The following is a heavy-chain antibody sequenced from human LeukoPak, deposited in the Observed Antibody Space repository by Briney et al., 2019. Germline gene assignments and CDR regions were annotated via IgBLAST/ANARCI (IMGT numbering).Heavy chain of an antibody. CDR3: ARIFWSGYYSGFVY. Sequence: ASVKVSCKASGYTFTSYDINWVRQATGQGLEWMGWMNPNSGNTGYAQKFQGRVTMTRNTSISTAYKELSSLRSEDTAVYYCARIFWSGYYSGFVYWGQGTLVTVSS. V-gene: IGHV1-8*01. J-gene: IGHJ4*02. CDR2: MNPNSGNT. CDR1: GYTFTSYD. D-gene: IGHD3-3*01.